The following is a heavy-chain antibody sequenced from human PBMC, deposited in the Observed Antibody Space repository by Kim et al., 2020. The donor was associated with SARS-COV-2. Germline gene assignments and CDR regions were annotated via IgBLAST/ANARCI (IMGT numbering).Heavy chain of an antibody. Sequence: ASVKVSCKASGYTFTSYGISWVRQAPGQGLEWMGWISAYNGNTNYAQKLQGRVTMTTDTSTSTAYMELRSLRSDDTAVYYCARGRLPPIAARNVYYMDVWGKGTTVTVSS. V-gene: IGHV1-18*01. CDR1: GYTFTSYG. D-gene: IGHD6-6*01. CDR3: ARGRLPPIAARNVYYMDV. CDR2: ISAYNGNT. J-gene: IGHJ6*03.